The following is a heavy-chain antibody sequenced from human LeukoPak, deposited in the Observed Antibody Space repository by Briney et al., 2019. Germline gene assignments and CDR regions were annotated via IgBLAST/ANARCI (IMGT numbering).Heavy chain of an antibody. CDR1: GFTFSRNG. D-gene: IGHD4-17*01. V-gene: IGHV3-30*03. Sequence: AGSLRRSCAASGFTFSRNGMHWVRQAPGKGLEWMAAISYDGSNKWHAASVKGRFTISRDNSKHTLYLQMNSLRAEDTAVYYCARGGYWGDYVFDFWGPGTLVTVSS. CDR2: ISYDGSNK. CDR3: ARGGYWGDYVFDF. J-gene: IGHJ4*02.